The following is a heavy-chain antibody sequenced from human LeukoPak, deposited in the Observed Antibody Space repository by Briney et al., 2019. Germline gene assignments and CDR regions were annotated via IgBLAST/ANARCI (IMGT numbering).Heavy chain of an antibody. CDR1: GFTFSSYG. J-gene: IGHJ4*02. V-gene: IGHV3-7*01. CDR3: ARGESIVGATTDQYYFDY. CDR2: IKQDGSEK. Sequence: PGGSLRLSCAASGFTFSSYGMHWVRQAPGKGLEWVANIKQDGSEKYYVDSVKGRFTISRDNAKNSLYLQINSLRAEDTAVYYCARGESIVGATTDQYYFDYWGQGTLVTVSS. D-gene: IGHD1-26*01.